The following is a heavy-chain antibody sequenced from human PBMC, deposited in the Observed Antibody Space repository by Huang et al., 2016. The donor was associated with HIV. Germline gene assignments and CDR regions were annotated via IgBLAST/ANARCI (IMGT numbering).Heavy chain of an antibody. CDR2: IYPFESKI. CDR1: GYSFSIYW. V-gene: IGHV5-51*03. CDR3: AKGRRAFDV. J-gene: IGHJ3*01. Sequence: EVQLVQSGAEVKKPGESLKISCTGSGYSFSIYWIAWVRQMPGKGLDWMGIIYPFESKITYSPSFEGHVSISVDKSINTVYLHWSSLKASDTAIYYCAKGRRAFDVWGQGTWVTVSS.